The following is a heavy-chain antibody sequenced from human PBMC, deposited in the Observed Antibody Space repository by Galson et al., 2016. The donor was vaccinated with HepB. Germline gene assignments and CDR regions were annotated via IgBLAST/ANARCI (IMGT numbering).Heavy chain of an antibody. J-gene: IGHJ1*01. CDR2: ISGGGGST. Sequence: SLRLSCAASGFIFSSNAMSWVRQAPGKGLEWVSGISGGGGSTYYADSVKGRFTISRDNSNNTLFLQMHSLRADDTAAYYCANSPGYNIAEYFHNWGQGTLVTVSS. CDR1: GFIFSSNA. CDR3: ANSPGYNIAEYFHN. V-gene: IGHV3-23*01. D-gene: IGHD5-24*01.